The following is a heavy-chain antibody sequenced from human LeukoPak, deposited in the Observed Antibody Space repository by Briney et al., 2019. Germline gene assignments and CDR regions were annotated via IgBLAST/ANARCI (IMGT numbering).Heavy chain of an antibody. Sequence: GGSLRLSCAASGFTFSSYAMPWVRQAPGKGLEWVAVISYDGSNKYYADSVKGRFTISRDNSKNTLYLQMNSLRAEDTAVYYCARGFAFYFDYWGQGTLVTVSS. CDR1: GFTFSSYA. CDR2: ISYDGSNK. V-gene: IGHV3-30-3*01. D-gene: IGHD2-21*01. J-gene: IGHJ4*02. CDR3: ARGFAFYFDY.